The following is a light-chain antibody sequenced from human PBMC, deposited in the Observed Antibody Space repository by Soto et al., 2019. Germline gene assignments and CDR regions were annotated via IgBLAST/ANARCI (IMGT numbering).Light chain of an antibody. CDR1: SSNIGAGYD. CDR2: ANI. V-gene: IGLV1-40*01. CDR3: QSYDSSLSGYV. J-gene: IGLJ1*01. Sequence: QSVLTQPPSVSGAPGQRVTISCTGSSSNIGAGYDVHWYQQLPGAAPKLLIYANINRPSGVPGRFSGSKSGTSASLAITGLQAEDEADYHCQSYDSSLSGYVFGTGTKLTVL.